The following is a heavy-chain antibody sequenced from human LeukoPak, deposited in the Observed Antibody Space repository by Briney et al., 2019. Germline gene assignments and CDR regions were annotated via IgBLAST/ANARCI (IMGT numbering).Heavy chain of an antibody. CDR3: ARDGYDSSGYYLRWFDP. V-gene: IGHV4-34*01. CDR2: INHSGST. D-gene: IGHD3-22*01. CDR1: GGPFSGYY. Sequence: SETLSLTCAVYGGPFSGYYWSWIRQPPGKGLEWIGEINHSGSTNYNPSLKSRVTISVDTSKNQFSLKLSSVTAADTAVYYCARDGYDSSGYYLRWFDPWGQGTLVTVSS. J-gene: IGHJ5*02.